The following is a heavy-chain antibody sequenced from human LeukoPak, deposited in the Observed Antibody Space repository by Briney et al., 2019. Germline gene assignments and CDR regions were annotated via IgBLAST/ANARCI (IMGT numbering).Heavy chain of an antibody. V-gene: IGHV3-23*01. CDR1: GFTFSSYA. D-gene: IGHD2-21*02. J-gene: IGHJ4*02. Sequence: GGSLRLSCAASGFTFSSYAMSWVRQAQGKGLEWVSAISGSGGSTYYADSVKGRFTISRDNSKNTLYLQMNSLGAEDTAVYYCAKAPGGGDYNFDYWGQGTLVTVSS. CDR2: ISGSGGST. CDR3: AKAPGGGDYNFDY.